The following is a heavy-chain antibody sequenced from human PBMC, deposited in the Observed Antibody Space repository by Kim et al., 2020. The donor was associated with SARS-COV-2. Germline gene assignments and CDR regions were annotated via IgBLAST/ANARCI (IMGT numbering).Heavy chain of an antibody. CDR3: ARLRYYYGSGSPAGYFDY. J-gene: IGHJ4*02. V-gene: IGHV4-61*07. D-gene: IGHD3-10*01. Sequence: KSRVTISVDTSKNQFSLKLSSVTAADTAVYYCARLRYYYGSGSPAGYFDYWGQGTLVTVSS.